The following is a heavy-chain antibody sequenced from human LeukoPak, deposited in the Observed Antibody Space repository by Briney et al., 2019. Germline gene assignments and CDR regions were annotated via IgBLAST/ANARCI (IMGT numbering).Heavy chain of an antibody. CDR3: AKDPYSSGWYAYAFDI. V-gene: IGHV3-48*01. CDR2: IRGRSDTT. J-gene: IGHJ3*02. CDR1: GFTFTMFS. Sequence: EGSLRLSCAASGFTFTMFSTNWLRQAPGKGLEWIAFIRGRSDTTYYADSVQGRFTISRDNAEDSVYLQMNSLRAEDTAVYYCAKDPYSSGWYAYAFDIWGQGTMVTVSS. D-gene: IGHD6-19*01.